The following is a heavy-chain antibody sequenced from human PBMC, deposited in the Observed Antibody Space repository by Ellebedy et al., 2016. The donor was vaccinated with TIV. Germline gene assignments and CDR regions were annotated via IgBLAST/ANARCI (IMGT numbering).Heavy chain of an antibody. V-gene: IGHV1-46*01. CDR3: AAEGAYCSGGSCYSNYYYYGMDV. J-gene: IGHJ6*02. CDR1: GYTFTGYY. D-gene: IGHD2-15*01. CDR2: INPSGGST. Sequence: ASVKVSCXASGYTFTGYYMHWVRQAPGQGLEWMGIINPSGGSTSYAQKFQGRVTITADESTSTAYMELSSLRSEDTAVYYCAAEGAYCSGGSCYSNYYYYGMDVWGQGTTVTVSS.